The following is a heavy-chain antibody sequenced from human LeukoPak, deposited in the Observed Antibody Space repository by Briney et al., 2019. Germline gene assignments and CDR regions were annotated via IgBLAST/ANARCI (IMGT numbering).Heavy chain of an antibody. V-gene: IGHV4-30-4*01. CDR3: ARAPLGFCSGGTCKRYFDY. CDR1: SGSISSGDYY. D-gene: IGHD2-15*01. Sequence: SQTLSLTCTVSSGSISSGDYYWSWIRQPPGKGLEWIGYINYSGSTSYNPSFKSRATISVDTAKSQFSLKLSSVSAADTAVYYCARAPLGFCSGGTCKRYFDYWGQGTLVTLS. J-gene: IGHJ4*02. CDR2: INYSGST.